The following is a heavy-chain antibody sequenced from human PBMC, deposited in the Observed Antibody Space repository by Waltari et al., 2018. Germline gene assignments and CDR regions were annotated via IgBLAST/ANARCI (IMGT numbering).Heavy chain of an antibody. V-gene: IGHV4-34*01. J-gene: IGHJ5*02. Sequence: QVQLQQWGAGLLKPSETLSLTCAVHGGSFSGYSWTWLRQPPGTGREWIGEINHSGSTNYNPSLKSRVTISVDTSKNQFSLKLSSVTAADTAVYYCARAHYDFWSGPPSSPWFDPWGQGTLVTVSS. CDR2: INHSGST. CDR1: GGSFSGYS. D-gene: IGHD3-3*01. CDR3: ARAHYDFWSGPPSSPWFDP.